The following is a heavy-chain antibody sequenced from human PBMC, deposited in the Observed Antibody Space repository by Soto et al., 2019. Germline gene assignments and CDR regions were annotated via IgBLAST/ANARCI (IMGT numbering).Heavy chain of an antibody. CDR3: ARVISGGARPIEY. CDR1: GYTFSSYD. CDR2: MNPNSGNT. V-gene: IGHV1-8*01. Sequence: QVQLVQSGAEVKKPGASLKVSCKASGYTFSSYDINWVRQAPGQGLEGMGWMNPNSGNTGYAHKFQGRVSMTRDTSISPALMELNSLGAEDTAIYYCARVISGGARPIEYWGQGTLVTVSS. J-gene: IGHJ4*02. D-gene: IGHD6-6*01.